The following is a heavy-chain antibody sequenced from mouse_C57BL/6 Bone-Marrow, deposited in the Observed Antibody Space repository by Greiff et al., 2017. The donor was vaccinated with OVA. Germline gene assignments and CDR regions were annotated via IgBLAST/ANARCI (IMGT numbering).Heavy chain of an antibody. CDR1: GYSITSGYY. Sequence: DVKLQESGPGLVKPSQSLSLTCSVTGYSITSGYYWNWIRQLPGNKLEWMGYIRDDGSNNYNPSLKNRISFTRDKSKNQLFLKLNSVTTEDTATYYCARDRALWYPAWFAYWGQGTLVTVSA. J-gene: IGHJ3*01. CDR2: IRDDGSN. CDR3: ARDRALWYPAWFAY. V-gene: IGHV3-6*01. D-gene: IGHD2-1*01.